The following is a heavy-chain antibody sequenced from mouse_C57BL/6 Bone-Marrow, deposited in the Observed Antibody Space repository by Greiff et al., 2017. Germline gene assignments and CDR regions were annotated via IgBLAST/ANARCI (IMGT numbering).Heavy chain of an antibody. CDR3: AREIYYGNWYFDV. CDR2: INPNNGGT. J-gene: IGHJ1*03. CDR1: GYTFTDYY. Sequence: EVQLQQSGPELVKPGASVKISCKASGYTFTDYYMNWVKQSHGKSLEWIGDINPNNGGTSYNQKFKGKATLTVDKSSSTAYMELRSLTSEDSAVYYCAREIYYGNWYFDVWGTGTTVTVSS. V-gene: IGHV1-26*01. D-gene: IGHD2-1*01.